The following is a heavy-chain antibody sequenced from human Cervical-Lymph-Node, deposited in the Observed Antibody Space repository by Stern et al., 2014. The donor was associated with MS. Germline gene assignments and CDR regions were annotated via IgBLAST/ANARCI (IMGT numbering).Heavy chain of an antibody. V-gene: IGHV3-23*04. CDR3: AKDDGYIGFDY. CDR1: KFTFRTYA. J-gene: IGHJ4*02. CDR2: ISASGNST. D-gene: IGHD5-18*01. Sequence: EVQLVESGGGLAHPGRSLRLSCAASKFTFRTYAMTWVRQAPGKGLEWVATISASGNSTYFADSVKGRFTVSRDNSNNTVYLHMSNLTAEDTAIYFCAKDDGYIGFDYWGQGTPVTVSS.